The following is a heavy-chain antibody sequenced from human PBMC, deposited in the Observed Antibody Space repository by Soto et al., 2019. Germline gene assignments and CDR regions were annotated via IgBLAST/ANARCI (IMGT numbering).Heavy chain of an antibody. J-gene: IGHJ3*02. CDR3: VRGGRGSESGFDI. D-gene: IGHD3-3*01. V-gene: IGHV4-34*01. CDR2: INHSGRT. Sequence: QVKLQQWGAVLLKPSETLSLTCAVYVGSFSGNYWSWIRQPPGKGLEWIGEINHSGRTNYSPSLKSRATLSVDTSKNQFSLKLTSVTAADTAVYYCVRGGRGSESGFDIWGQGTMVTVSS. CDR1: VGSFSGNY.